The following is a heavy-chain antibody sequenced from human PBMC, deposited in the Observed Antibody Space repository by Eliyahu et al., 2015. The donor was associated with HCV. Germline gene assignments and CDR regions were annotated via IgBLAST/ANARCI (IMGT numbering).Heavy chain of an antibody. J-gene: IGHJ3*02. V-gene: IGHV3-48*01. CDR2: ISSSGSTA. CDR1: GFXFSSYN. D-gene: IGHD2-2*01. Sequence: EVQLVDSGGGLVQPGGSLRVXXAASGFXFSSYNMNWVRQAPGKGLEWVSHISSSGSTAYYADFVKGRFTISRDNAKNSVFLQMNSLRAEDTALYYCVREEAYQRTHAFDIWGQGTMVTVSS. CDR3: VREEAYQRTHAFDI.